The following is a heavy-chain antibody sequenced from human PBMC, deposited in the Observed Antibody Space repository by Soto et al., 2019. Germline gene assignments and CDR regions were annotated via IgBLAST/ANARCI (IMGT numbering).Heavy chain of an antibody. V-gene: IGHV3-9*01. D-gene: IGHD3-10*01. Sequence: EVQLVESGGGLVQPGRSLRLSCAASGFTFDDYAMHWVRQAPGKALEWVSGISWNSGSIGYADSVKGRFIISRVNAKNSLYLQMSILSAEVTALYFCVLDAITMVRGVISYYGMDIWGHGTRFTVSS. J-gene: IGHJ6*02. CDR3: VLDAITMVRGVISYYGMDI. CDR2: ISWNSGSI. CDR1: GFTFDDYA.